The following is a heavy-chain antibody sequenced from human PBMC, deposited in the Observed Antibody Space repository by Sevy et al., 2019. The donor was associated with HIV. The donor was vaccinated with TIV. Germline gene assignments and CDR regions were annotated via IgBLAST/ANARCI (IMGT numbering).Heavy chain of an antibody. Sequence: SDTLSLTCAVYGGSFSGYYWSWIRQPPGKGLEWIGEINHSGSTNYNPSLKSRVTISVDTSKNQFSLKLSSVTAADTAVYYCARVLYYDSSGYYYNVLIDYWGQGTLVTVSS. V-gene: IGHV4-34*01. CDR2: INHSGST. D-gene: IGHD3-22*01. CDR1: GGSFSGYY. J-gene: IGHJ4*02. CDR3: ARVLYYDSSGYYYNVLIDY.